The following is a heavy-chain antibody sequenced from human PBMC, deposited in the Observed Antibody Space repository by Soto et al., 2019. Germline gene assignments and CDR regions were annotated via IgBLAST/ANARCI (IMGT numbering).Heavy chain of an antibody. CDR3: ARDIFGGSYDFWH. CDR1: GFSVGRLF. CDR2: LSSDDNT. J-gene: IGHJ4*02. V-gene: IGHV3-66*01. Sequence: DVRLVESGGGLVQPGGSLRLSCTASGFSVGRLFMTWVRQAPGKGLEWVSVLSSDDNTYYADSVKGRFTISRDISKNTLFLEMNSLRAEDTAVYHCARDIFGGSYDFWHGGEGSLVTFSS. D-gene: IGHD3-3*01.